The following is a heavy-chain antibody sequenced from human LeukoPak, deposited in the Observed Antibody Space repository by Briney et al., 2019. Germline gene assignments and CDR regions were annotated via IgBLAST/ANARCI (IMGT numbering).Heavy chain of an antibody. CDR1: GGSISSSNW. J-gene: IGHJ4*02. V-gene: IGHV4-4*02. CDR3: ARAVVRRMILYYFDY. D-gene: IGHD2-2*01. Sequence: PSGTLSLTCAVSGGSISSSNWWSWVRQPPGKGLEWIGEIYHSGSTNYNPSLKSRVTISVDTSKNQFSLKLSSVTAADTAVYYCARAVVRRMILYYFDYWGQGTLVTVSS. CDR2: IYHSGST.